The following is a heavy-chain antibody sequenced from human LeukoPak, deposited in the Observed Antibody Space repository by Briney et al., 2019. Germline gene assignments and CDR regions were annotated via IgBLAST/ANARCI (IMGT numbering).Heavy chain of an antibody. D-gene: IGHD6-13*01. V-gene: IGHV3-30*02. CDR1: GSTFSSYG. J-gene: IGHJ4*02. CDR3: AKDGSSWSLDY. CDR2: IRYDGNNK. Sequence: GGSLRLSCAASGSTFSSYGMHWVRQAPGKGLEWVAIIRYDGNNKYYADSVKGRFTISRDNSKNTLYLQMNSLRAEDTAVYYCAKDGSSWSLDYWGQGTLVTVSS.